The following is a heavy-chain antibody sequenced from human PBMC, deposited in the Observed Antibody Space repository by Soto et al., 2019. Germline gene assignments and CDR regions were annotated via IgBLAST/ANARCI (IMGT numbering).Heavy chain of an antibody. D-gene: IGHD3-9*01. CDR2: ISYDGSNK. CDR1: GFTFSSYA. J-gene: IGHJ4*02. V-gene: IGHV3-30-3*01. CDR3: ARGRETYYDILTGVDLDY. Sequence: GGFLRLSCAASGFTFSSYAMHWVRQAPGKGLEWVAVISYDGSNKYYADSVKGRFTISRDNSKNTLYLQMNSLRAEDTAVYYCARGRETYYDILTGVDLDYWGQGTLVTVSS.